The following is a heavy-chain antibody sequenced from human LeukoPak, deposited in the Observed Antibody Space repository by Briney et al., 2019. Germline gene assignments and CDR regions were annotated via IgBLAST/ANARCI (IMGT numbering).Heavy chain of an antibody. CDR3: TRVIRAQFDP. Sequence: RAGGSLRPSCAASGFTFSNYAMHWVRQAPGKGLEWVAGISSDGNIRHLTDSVKGRFSISRDNSGTTLNLQMNSLRPEDTAVYYCTRVIRAQFDPWGQGTLVTVAS. CDR2: ISSDGNIR. V-gene: IGHV3-30*10. J-gene: IGHJ5*02. CDR1: GFTFSNYA.